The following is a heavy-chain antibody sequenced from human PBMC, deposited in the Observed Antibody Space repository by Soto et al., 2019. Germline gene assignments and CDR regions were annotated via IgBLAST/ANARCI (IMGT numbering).Heavy chain of an antibody. V-gene: IGHV3-23*01. D-gene: IGHD3-10*01. CDR2: ISGSGSTI. Sequence: PGGSLRLSCAASGFTFSSYAVSWVRQAPGKGPEWISSISGSGSTIYYADSVKGRFTISRDNSKNTLYLQMNSLRAEDTAVYYCAKGLRPRGYDYGMDVWGQGTTVTVSS. CDR1: GFTFSSYA. J-gene: IGHJ6*02. CDR3: AKGLRPRGYDYGMDV.